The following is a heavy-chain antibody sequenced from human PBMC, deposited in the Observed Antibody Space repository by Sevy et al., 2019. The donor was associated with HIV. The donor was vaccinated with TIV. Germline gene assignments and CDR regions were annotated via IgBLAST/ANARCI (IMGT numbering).Heavy chain of an antibody. Sequence: SETLSLTCTVSNDSVSSGLYYWSWIRQPAGKGLEWIGCIFTTGTTNYNPSLKRRVTISIDTSKNQFPLKLTSVTATDAAVYYCARELRGYGGYDPYYYYYYMDVWGKGTRVTVSS. CDR2: IFTTGTT. J-gene: IGHJ6*03. V-gene: IGHV4-61*02. D-gene: IGHD5-12*01. CDR3: ARELRGYGGYDPYYYYYYMDV. CDR1: NDSVSSGLYY.